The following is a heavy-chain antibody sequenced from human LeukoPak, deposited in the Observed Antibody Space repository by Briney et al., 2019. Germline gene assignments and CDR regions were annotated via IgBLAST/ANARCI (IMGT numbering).Heavy chain of an antibody. D-gene: IGHD3-10*01. J-gene: IGHJ4*02. CDR3: ARAQRVVNYYGSGSYYDY. CDR1: GYAFTNFG. V-gene: IGHV1-18*01. CDR2: ISPYNGNT. Sequence: ASVKVSCKASGYAFTNFGISWVRQAPGQGLEWMGWISPYNGNTDYPQKVRGRVTMTTDTSTSTAYMELRSLRSDDTAVYYCARAQRVVNYYGSGSYYDYWGQGTLVTVSS.